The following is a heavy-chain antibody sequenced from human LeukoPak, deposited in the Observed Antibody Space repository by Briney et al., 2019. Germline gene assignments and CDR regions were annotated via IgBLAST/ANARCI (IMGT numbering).Heavy chain of an antibody. J-gene: IGHJ6*02. V-gene: IGHV3-23*01. Sequence: PGGSLRLSCAASGFTFSTYAMTWVRQAPGKGLEWVSLISDSGGNTYYADSVKGRFTNSGDNSKNTLSLQMNSLRAEDTGVYYCAKDVRVGGGGMDVWGQGTPVTVSS. CDR3: AKDVRVGGGGMDV. D-gene: IGHD1-26*01. CDR2: ISDSGGNT. CDR1: GFTFSTYA.